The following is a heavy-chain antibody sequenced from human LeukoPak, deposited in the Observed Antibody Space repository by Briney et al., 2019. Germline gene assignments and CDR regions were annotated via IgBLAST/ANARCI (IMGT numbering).Heavy chain of an antibody. CDR1: GGSISSSSYS. CDR3: ARPYSSSARGVFDI. D-gene: IGHD6-6*01. Sequence: SETLSLTCSVSGGSISSSSYSWGWIRQPPGKGLEWIGSISYSGSTYYSPSLKSRVTISIDTSKNQFSLKLSSVTAADTAVYYCARPYSSSARGVFDIWGQGTMVTVSS. V-gene: IGHV4-39*01. J-gene: IGHJ3*02. CDR2: ISYSGST.